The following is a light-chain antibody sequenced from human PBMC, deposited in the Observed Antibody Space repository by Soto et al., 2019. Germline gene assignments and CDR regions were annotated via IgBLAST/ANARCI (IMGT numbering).Light chain of an antibody. CDR2: GAS. CDR3: QQYNNWPPRT. J-gene: IGKJ1*01. CDR1: QGIGDT. V-gene: IGKV3-15*01. Sequence: EIVLTQSPGTLSLSPGERATLSCRASQGIGDTLAWYQHKPGQAPRLLIYGASTRATGIPARFSGSGSGTEFTLTISSLQSEDFAVYYCQQYNNWPPRTFGQGTKVDIK.